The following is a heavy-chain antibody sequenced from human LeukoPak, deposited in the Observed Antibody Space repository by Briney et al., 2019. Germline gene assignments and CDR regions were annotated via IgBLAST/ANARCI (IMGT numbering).Heavy chain of an antibody. V-gene: IGHV3-30*04. CDR3: KEVDY. J-gene: IGHJ4*02. Sequence: GGSLRLPCAASGFTFSNYAMHWVRQAPGKGLEWVAAISYDGSDKYYADSVKGRFTISRDNSKNTLYLQMNNLRVEDTAVYYCKEVDYWGQGTLVTVSS. CDR1: GFTFSNYA. CDR2: ISYDGSDK.